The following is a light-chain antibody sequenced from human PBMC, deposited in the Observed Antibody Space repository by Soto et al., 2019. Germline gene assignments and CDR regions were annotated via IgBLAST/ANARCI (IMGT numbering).Light chain of an antibody. CDR2: AAS. Sequence: DIQMTQSPSSLSASVEDRVIITCRASQSISNHLNWYQQKPGEAPKLLIFAASSLQSGVPSRFSGSRSGPDFTLTISSLQPEDFATYYCQQSYSSPPTCGQGTKVDIK. CDR3: QQSYSSPPT. J-gene: IGKJ1*01. CDR1: QSISNH. V-gene: IGKV1-39*01.